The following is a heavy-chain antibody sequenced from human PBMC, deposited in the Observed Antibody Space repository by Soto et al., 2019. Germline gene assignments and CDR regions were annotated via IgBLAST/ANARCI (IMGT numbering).Heavy chain of an antibody. CDR2: INAGNGST. V-gene: IGHV1-3*01. D-gene: IGHD3-22*01. Sequence: QVQLVQSGAEVKKPGASVKVSCKASGYTFTSYAMHWVRQAPGQRLEWMGWINAGNGSTKYSQKFQGRVTITRDTSASTAYMELSSLRSEDTAVYYRARGDYYDMHDYWGQGTLVTVSS. CDR3: ARGDYYDMHDY. CDR1: GYTFTSYA. J-gene: IGHJ4*02.